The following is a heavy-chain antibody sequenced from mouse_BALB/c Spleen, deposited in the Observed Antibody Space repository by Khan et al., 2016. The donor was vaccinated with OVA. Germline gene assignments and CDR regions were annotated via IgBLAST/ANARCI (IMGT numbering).Heavy chain of an antibody. J-gene: IGHJ3*01. Sequence: VELVESGAELVRPGVSVKISCKGSAYTFTDCAMHWGKRSHAKSLEGRGVISSYCGDATYNQKFKGKATMTVDNSSSTPYMELYRLTSEDSAISYCARGSGKSRFAYWGQGTLVSVSA. CDR3: ARGSGKSRFAY. CDR2: ISSYCGDA. V-gene: IGHV1S137*01. D-gene: IGHD1-3*01. CDR1: AYTFTDCA.